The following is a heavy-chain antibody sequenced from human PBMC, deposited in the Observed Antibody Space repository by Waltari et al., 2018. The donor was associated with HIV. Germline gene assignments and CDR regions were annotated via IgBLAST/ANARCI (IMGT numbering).Heavy chain of an antibody. CDR2: AYYRGST. CDR3: ARVGYYYFDL. D-gene: IGHD2-15*01. Sequence: QVQLQESGPGLVKPSQTLSLTCTVSGDSINSGGYYWAWIRQHPGKGLEWIGFAYYRGSTFCNPSFKSRATISGDTSKNQFSLELTSLTAADTAVYYCARVGYYYFDLWGRGTLVTVSS. V-gene: IGHV4-31*03. CDR1: GDSINSGGYY. J-gene: IGHJ2*01.